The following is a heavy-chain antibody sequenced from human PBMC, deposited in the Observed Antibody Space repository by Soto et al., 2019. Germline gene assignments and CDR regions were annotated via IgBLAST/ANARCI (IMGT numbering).Heavy chain of an antibody. V-gene: IGHV4-28*01. CDR2: INYSGST. CDR3: AKIASSGRGPWFDP. J-gene: IGHJ5*02. CDR1: GYSISSSNW. D-gene: IGHD6-13*01. Sequence: SETLSLTCAVSGYSISSSNWWGWIRQPPGRGLEWIGYINYSGSTYYNPSLKSRVTMSVDTSKNQFSLKLSSVTAVDTAVYYCAKIASSGRGPWFDPWGQGTLVTVSS.